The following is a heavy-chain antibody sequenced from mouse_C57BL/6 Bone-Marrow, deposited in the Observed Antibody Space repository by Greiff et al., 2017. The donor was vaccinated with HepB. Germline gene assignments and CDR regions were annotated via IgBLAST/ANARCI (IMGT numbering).Heavy chain of an antibody. V-gene: IGHV1-64*01. CDR3: ARRGYSPAWFAY. J-gene: IGHJ3*01. D-gene: IGHD2-3*01. CDR1: GYTFTSYW. Sequence: QVHVKQSGAELVKPGASVKLSCKASGYTFTSYWMHWVKQRPGQGLEWIGMIHPNSGSTNYNEKFKSKATLTVDKSSSTAYMQLSSLTSEDSAVYYCARRGYSPAWFAYWGQGTLVTVSA. CDR2: IHPNSGST.